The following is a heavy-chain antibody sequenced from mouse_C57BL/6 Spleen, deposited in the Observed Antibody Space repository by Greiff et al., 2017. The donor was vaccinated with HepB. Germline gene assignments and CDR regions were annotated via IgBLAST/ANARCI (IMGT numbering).Heavy chain of an antibody. J-gene: IGHJ4*01. CDR2: IDPNSGGT. CDR1: GYTFTSYW. Sequence: QVQLKQPGAELVKPGASVKLSCKASGYTFTSYWMHWVKQRPGRGLEWIGRIDPNSGGTKYNEKFKSKATLTVDKPSSTAYMQLSSLTSDDSAVYYCARDYGSPPYAMDYWGQGTTVTVSS. D-gene: IGHD1-1*01. CDR3: ARDYGSPPYAMDY. V-gene: IGHV1-72*01.